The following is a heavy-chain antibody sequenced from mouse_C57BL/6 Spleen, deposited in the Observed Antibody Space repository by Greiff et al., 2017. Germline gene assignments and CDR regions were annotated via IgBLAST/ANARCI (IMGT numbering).Heavy chain of an antibody. CDR3: ARWSNYGYYDY. V-gene: IGHV1-39*01. Sequence: VNVKQSGPELVKPGASVKISCKASGYSFTDYNMNWVKQSNGKSLEWIGELNPNYGTTRYNHKFKGKATLTVDQSSITAYMQLNSLTSENSAVYYCARWSNYGYYDYWGQSTTRTVAS. CDR2: LNPNYGTT. D-gene: IGHD2-5*01. CDR1: GYSFTDYN. J-gene: IGHJ2*01.